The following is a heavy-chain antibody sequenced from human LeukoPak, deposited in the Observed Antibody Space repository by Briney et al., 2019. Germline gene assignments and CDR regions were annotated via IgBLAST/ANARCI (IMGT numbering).Heavy chain of an antibody. CDR2: IYSGGST. J-gene: IGHJ4*02. CDR1: GFTVSSNY. D-gene: IGHD3-10*01. V-gene: IGHV3-53*01. CDR3: ARAKPKNMVRGLIMRRESRYYFDY. Sequence: GGSLRLSCAASGFTVSSNYMSWVRQAPGQGLEWVSVIYSGGSTYYADSVKGRFTTSRDNSKSTLYIQMNSLRAEDTAVYYCARAKPKNMVRGLIMRRESRYYFDYWGQGTLVTVSS.